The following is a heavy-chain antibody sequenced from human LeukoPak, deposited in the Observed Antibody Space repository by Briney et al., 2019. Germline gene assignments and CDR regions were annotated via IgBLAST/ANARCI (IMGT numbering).Heavy chain of an antibody. CDR2: IYYSGST. CDR1: GGSISSYY. CDR3: ARTEESGYSYRYLGYYYYMDV. V-gene: IGHV4-59*01. J-gene: IGHJ6*03. D-gene: IGHD5-18*01. Sequence: PSETLSLTCTVSGGSISSYYWSWIRQPPGKGLEWIGYIYYSGSTHYNPSLKSRVTISVDTSKNQFSLKLSSVTAADTAVYYCARTEESGYSYRYLGYYYYMDVWGKGTTVTVSS.